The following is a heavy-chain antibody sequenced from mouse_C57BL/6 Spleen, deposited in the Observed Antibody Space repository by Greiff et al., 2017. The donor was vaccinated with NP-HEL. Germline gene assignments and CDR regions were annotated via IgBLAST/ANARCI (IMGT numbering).Heavy chain of an antibody. J-gene: IGHJ4*01. V-gene: IGHV1-82*01. CDR2: IYPGDGDT. Sequence: QVQLQQSGPELVKPGASVKISCKASGYAFSSSWMNWVKQRPGKGLEWIGRIYPGDGDTNYNGKFKGKATLTADKSSSTAYMQLSSLTSEDSAVYFCASQLGRYAMDYWGQGTSVTVSP. CDR3: ASQLGRYAMDY. D-gene: IGHD4-1*02. CDR1: GYAFSSSW.